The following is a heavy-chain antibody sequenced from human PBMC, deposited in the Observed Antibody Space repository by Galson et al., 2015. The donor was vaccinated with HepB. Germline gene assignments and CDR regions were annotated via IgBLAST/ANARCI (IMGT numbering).Heavy chain of an antibody. CDR2: IRSSGSTI. D-gene: IGHD3-22*01. V-gene: IGHV3-48*03. CDR1: GFTFSSYE. CDR3: AREWRYYDSSGYYRTLDY. Sequence: SLRLSCAASGFTFSSYEMNWVRQAPGKGLEWVSYIRSSGSTIYYADTVKGRFTISRDNAKNSLYLQMNSLRAEDTAVYYCAREWRYYDSSGYYRTLDYWGQGTLVTVSS. J-gene: IGHJ4*02.